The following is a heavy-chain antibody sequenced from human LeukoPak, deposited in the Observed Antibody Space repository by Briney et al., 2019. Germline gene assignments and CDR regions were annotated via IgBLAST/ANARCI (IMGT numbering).Heavy chain of an antibody. CDR2: INWNGGST. CDR3: ARVSGWDYYYYMDV. J-gene: IGHJ6*03. CDR1: GFTFDDYG. V-gene: IGHV3-20*04. Sequence: PGGSLRLSCAASGFTFDDYGMSWVRQAPGKGLEWVSGINWNGGSTGYADSVKGRFTISRDNAKNSLYLQMNSLRAEDTALYYCARVSGWDYYYYMDVWGKGTTVTVSS. D-gene: IGHD6-19*01.